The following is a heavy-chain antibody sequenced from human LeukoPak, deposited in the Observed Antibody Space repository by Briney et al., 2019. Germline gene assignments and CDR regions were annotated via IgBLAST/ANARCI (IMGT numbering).Heavy chain of an antibody. J-gene: IGHJ4*02. CDR1: GYTFTSYG. CDR2: ISAYNGNT. D-gene: IGHD3-16*02. V-gene: IGHV1-18*01. Sequence: ASVKVCCKASGYTFTSYGISWVRQAPGQGLEWMGWISAYNGNTNYAQKLQGRVTMTTDTSTSTAYMELRSLRSDDTAVYYCARVMITFGGVIPSGYFDYWGQGTLVTVSS. CDR3: ARVMITFGGVIPSGYFDY.